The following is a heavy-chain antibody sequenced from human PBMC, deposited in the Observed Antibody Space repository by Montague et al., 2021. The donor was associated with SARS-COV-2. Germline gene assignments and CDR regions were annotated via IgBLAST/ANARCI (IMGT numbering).Heavy chain of an antibody. CDR2: IWYDGSNK. Sequence: SLRLSCAASGFTFSSYGMHWVRQAPGKGLEWVAVIWYDGSNKYYADSVKGRFTISRDNSKNTLYLQMNSLRAEDTAVYYCARESLFDSGGSCIDLWGRGTLVTVSS. V-gene: IGHV3-33*01. CDR3: ARESLFDSGGSCIDL. CDR1: GFTFSSYG. J-gene: IGHJ2*01. D-gene: IGHD2-15*01.